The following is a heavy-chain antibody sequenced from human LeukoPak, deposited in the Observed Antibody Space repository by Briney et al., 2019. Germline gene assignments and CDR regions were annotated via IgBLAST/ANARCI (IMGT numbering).Heavy chain of an antibody. CDR1: GYTLTELS. J-gene: IGHJ4*02. Sequence: GASVKVSCKVSGYTLTELSMHWVRQAPGKGLEWMGGFDPEDGETIYAQKFQGRVTMTEDTSTDTAYMELSSLRSEDTAVYYCATHHFKFGGYRLGYWGQGTLVTVSS. CDR2: FDPEDGET. CDR3: ATHHFKFGGYRLGY. D-gene: IGHD3-22*01. V-gene: IGHV1-24*01.